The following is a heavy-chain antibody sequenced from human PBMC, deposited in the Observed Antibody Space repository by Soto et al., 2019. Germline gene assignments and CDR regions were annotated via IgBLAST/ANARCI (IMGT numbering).Heavy chain of an antibody. V-gene: IGHV1-2*04. CDR2: INPNSGGT. J-gene: IGHJ3*02. Sequence: ASVKVSCKASGYTFTGYYMHWVRQAPGQGLEWMGWINPNSGGTNYAQKFQGWVTMTRDTSISTAYMELSRLRSDDTAVYYCARDQNSSGWRNSDAFDIWGQGTMVTVSS. CDR1: GYTFTGYY. D-gene: IGHD6-19*01. CDR3: ARDQNSSGWRNSDAFDI.